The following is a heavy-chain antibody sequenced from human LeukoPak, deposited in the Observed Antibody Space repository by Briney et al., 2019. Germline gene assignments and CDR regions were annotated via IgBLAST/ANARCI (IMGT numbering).Heavy chain of an antibody. D-gene: IGHD3-10*01. CDR1: GFSVTTSGVG. J-gene: IGHJ4*02. V-gene: IGHV2-5*01. Sequence: SGPTLVKPTQTLTLICTFSGFSVTTSGVGVGWIRQPPGKALECLALLYWNDEKRYSPSLKSRLTTTKDTAKNQVVLTMTNMDPVDTATYYCSHKSVRGVVFDYWGQGALVTVSS. CDR3: SHKSVRGVVFDY. CDR2: LYWNDEK.